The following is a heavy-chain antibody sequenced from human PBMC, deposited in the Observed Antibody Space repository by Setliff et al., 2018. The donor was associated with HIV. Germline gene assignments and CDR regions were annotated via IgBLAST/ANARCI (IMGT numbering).Heavy chain of an antibody. CDR2: IYNTGST. CDR3: ASRRITMVRGVISNDYYYYYMDV. CDR1: GGSISSGGFY. J-gene: IGHJ6*03. V-gene: IGHV4-31*03. Sequence: PSETLSLTCTVTGGSISSGGFYWTWIRQHPGKGLEWIGYIYNTGSTYHSPSLESRVTISIDTSKNQFSLKLSSVTAADTAVYYCASRRITMVRGVISNDYYYYYMDVWGKGTTVTVSS. D-gene: IGHD3-10*01.